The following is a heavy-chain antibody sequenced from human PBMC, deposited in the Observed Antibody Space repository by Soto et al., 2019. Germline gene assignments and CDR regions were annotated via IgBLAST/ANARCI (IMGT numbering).Heavy chain of an antibody. CDR2: INPNSGGT. CDR1: VYTFSDYY. D-gene: IGHD1-1*01. V-gene: IGHV1-2*02. J-gene: IGHJ4*02. Sequence: ASVKVSCKASVYTFSDYYIHWVRQAPGQGLEWMGWINPNSGGTKYAPKFQGGVTMTRDTSITTAYMELSRLRSGDTAVYYCAREPATAKPEGVDFWGQGTLVTV. CDR3: AREPATAKPEGVDF.